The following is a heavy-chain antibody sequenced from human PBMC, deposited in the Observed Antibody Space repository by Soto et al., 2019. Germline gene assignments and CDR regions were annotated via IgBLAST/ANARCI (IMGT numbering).Heavy chain of an antibody. V-gene: IGHV4-4*02. CDR3: ARAPRGNYGYPSYFDY. CDR2: IYHSGST. D-gene: IGHD3-10*01. Sequence: PSETLSLTCAVSGVSISSSNWWSWVRQPPGKGLEWIGDIYHSGSTNYNPSLKSRVTISVDTSKNQFSLKLSSVTAADTAVYYCARAPRGNYGYPSYFDYWGQGTPVTVSS. CDR1: GVSISSSNW. J-gene: IGHJ4*02.